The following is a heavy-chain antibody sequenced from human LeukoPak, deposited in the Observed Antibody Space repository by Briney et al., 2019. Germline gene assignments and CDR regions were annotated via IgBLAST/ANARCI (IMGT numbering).Heavy chain of an antibody. Sequence: GESLKISCKGSGYSFTCYWIGWVRQMPGKGLEWMGIIYPGDSDTRYSPSFQGQVTISADKSISTAYLQWSSLKASDTAMYYCATTLGDHDYPFDYWGQGTLVTVSS. CDR3: ATTLGDHDYPFDY. CDR2: IYPGDSDT. CDR1: GYSFTCYW. J-gene: IGHJ4*02. D-gene: IGHD3-3*01. V-gene: IGHV5-51*01.